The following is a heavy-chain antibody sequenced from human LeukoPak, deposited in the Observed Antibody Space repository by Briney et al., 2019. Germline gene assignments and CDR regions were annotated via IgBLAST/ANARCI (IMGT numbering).Heavy chain of an antibody. CDR1: GFTVSTNC. J-gene: IGHJ4*02. Sequence: GGSLRLSCAASGFTVSTNCMTWVRQAPGKGLEWVSTIYSGGTTYYADSVMGRFTISRHNSRNTLYLQMNSLRAEDTSVYYCARVDTVMAYYFDLWGQGTLVTVSS. CDR2: IYSGGTT. V-gene: IGHV3-53*04. D-gene: IGHD5-18*01. CDR3: ARVDTVMAYYFDL.